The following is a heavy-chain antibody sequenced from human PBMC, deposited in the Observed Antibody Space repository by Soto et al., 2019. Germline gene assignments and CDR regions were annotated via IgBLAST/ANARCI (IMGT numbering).Heavy chain of an antibody. CDR1: GFTFSSYG. CDR2: ISYDGSNK. Sequence: QVQLVESGGGVVQPGRSLRLSCAASGFTFSSYGMHWVRQAPGKGLEWVAVISYDGSNKYYADSVKGRFTISRDNSKNTLYLQMNSLRAEDTAVYYCAKSFTPGHYGDVPRDGMDVWGQGTTVTVSS. CDR3: AKSFTPGHYGDVPRDGMDV. D-gene: IGHD4-17*01. V-gene: IGHV3-30*18. J-gene: IGHJ6*02.